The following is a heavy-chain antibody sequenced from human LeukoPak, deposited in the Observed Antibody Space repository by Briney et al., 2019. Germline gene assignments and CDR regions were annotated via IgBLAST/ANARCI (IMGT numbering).Heavy chain of an antibody. CDR1: GFTFSSYG. CDR3: ARDLQLLLDY. D-gene: IGHD6-6*01. J-gene: IGHJ4*02. Sequence: PGGSLRLSCAASGFTFSSYGMHRVRQAPGKGLEWVAVIWYDGSNKYYADSVKGRFTISRDKSKNTLYLQMNSLRAEDTAVYYCARDLQLLLDYWGQGTLVTVSS. CDR2: IWYDGSNK. V-gene: IGHV3-33*01.